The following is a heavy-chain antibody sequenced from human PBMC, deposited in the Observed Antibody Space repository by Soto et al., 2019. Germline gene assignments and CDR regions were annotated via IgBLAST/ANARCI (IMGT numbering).Heavy chain of an antibody. D-gene: IGHD6-13*01. CDR2: IIPIFGTA. J-gene: IGHJ6*02. V-gene: IGHV1-69*13. CDR3: ASGYSSSWTAQYGYYYYYYGMDV. CDR1: GGTFSSYA. Sequence: SVKVSCKASGGTFSSYAISWVRQAPGQRLEWMGGIIPIFGTANYAQKFQGRVTITADESTSTAYMELSSLRSEDTAVYYCASGYSSSWTAQYGYYYYYYGMDVWGQGTTVTVSS.